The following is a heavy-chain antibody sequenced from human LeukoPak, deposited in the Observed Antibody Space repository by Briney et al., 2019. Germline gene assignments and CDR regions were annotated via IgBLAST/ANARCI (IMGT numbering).Heavy chain of an antibody. CDR3: AREDYSNQFDY. V-gene: IGHV4-61*02. J-gene: IGHJ4*02. D-gene: IGHD4-11*01. CDR1: GGSISSGSYY. Sequence: SQTLSLTCTVSGGSISSGSYYWSWIRQPAGKGLEWIGRMYSSGSTNYNPSLKSRVTISVDTSKNQFSLKLSSVTAADTAVYYCAREDYSNQFDYWGQGTLVTVSS. CDR2: MYSSGST.